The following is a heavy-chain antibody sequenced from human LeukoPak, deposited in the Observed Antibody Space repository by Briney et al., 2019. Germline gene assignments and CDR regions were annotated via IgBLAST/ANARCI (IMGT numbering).Heavy chain of an antibody. D-gene: IGHD6-19*01. V-gene: IGHV3-21*01. CDR2: ISSSSSYI. CDR3: ARPRSSGWYDFDY. J-gene: IGHJ4*02. Sequence: GESLRLSCAASGFTFSSYSMNWVRQAPGKGLEWVSSISSSSSYIYYADSVKGRFTISRDNAKNSLYLQMNSLRAEDTAVYYCARPRSSGWYDFDYWGQGTLVTVSS. CDR1: GFTFSSYS.